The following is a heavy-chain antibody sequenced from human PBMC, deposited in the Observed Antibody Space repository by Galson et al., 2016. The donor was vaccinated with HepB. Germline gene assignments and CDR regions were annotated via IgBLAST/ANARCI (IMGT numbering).Heavy chain of an antibody. CDR3: AKALGIAVSSGILDH. D-gene: IGHD6-19*01. CDR2: ISNSGGST. V-gene: IGHV3-23*01. J-gene: IGHJ4*02. CDR1: GFTFRSCA. Sequence: SLRLSCAASGFTFRSCAMTWVRQAPGKGLEWVSSISNSGGSTYYADSVKGRFTISRDNSKNTLYLQMNSLRAEDTAVYYCAKALGIAVSSGILDHWGQGILVTVSS.